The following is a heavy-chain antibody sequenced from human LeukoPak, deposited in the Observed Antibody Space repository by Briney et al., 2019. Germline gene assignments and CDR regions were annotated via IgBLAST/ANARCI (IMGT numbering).Heavy chain of an antibody. CDR1: GGSISSYY. J-gene: IGHJ6*03. CDR3: ARDGYSSSWYLYYYYYMDV. CDR2: IYTSGST. V-gene: IGHV4-4*07. Sequence: SETLSLTCTVSGGSISSYYWSWIRQPAGKGLEWIGRIYTSGSTNYNPSLKSRVTTSVDTSKNQFSLKLSSVTAADTAVYYCARDGYSSSWYLYYYYYMDVWGKGTTVTVSS. D-gene: IGHD6-13*01.